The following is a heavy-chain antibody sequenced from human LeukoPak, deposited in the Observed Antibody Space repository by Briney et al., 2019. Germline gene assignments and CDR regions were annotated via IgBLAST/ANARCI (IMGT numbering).Heavy chain of an antibody. V-gene: IGHV3-74*01. J-gene: IGHJ4*02. CDR2: INSDGSST. D-gene: IGHD2/OR15-2a*01. CDR1: GFTFSSYW. CDR3: ARVDGEYTLDY. Sequence: GGSLRLSCAASGFTFSSYWMHWVRQAPGKGLVWVSRINSDGSSTSYADSVKGRFTISRDNSKNTLYLQMGSLRAEDMAVYYCARVDGEYTLDYWGQGTLVTVSS.